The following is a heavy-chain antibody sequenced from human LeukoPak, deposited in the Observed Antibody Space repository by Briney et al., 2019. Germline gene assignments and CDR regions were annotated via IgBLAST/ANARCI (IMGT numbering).Heavy chain of an antibody. CDR3: AAEWSGYYMRRGVFDP. J-gene: IGHJ5*02. Sequence: PSETLSLTCTVSGGSISSGGYYWSRIRQHPGKGLEWIGYIYYSGSTYHNPSLKSRVTISVDTSKNQFSLKLSSVTAADTAVYYCAAEWSGYYMRRGVFDPWGQGTLVTVSS. D-gene: IGHD3-3*01. V-gene: IGHV4-31*03. CDR1: GGSISSGGYY. CDR2: IYYSGST.